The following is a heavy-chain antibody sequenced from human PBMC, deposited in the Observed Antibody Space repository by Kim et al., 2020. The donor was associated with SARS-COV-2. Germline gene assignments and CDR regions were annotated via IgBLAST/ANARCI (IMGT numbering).Heavy chain of an antibody. D-gene: IGHD4-17*01. CDR1: GYSFTSYD. J-gene: IGHJ4*02. CDR2: MNPNSDNT. CDR3: AIFHDYGDFFDY. V-gene: IGHV1-8*01. Sequence: ASVKVSCKASGYSFTSYDINWVRQATGQGLEWMGWMNPNSDNTGYAQEFQGRVTMTRNTSISTAYMELSSLRAEDTAVYYCAIFHDYGDFFDYCGQGTLV.